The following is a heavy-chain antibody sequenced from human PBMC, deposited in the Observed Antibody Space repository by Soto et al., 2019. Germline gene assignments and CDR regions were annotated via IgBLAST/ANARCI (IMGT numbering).Heavy chain of an antibody. Sequence: QVQLVQSGAEEKKPGASVKVSCKASGYTFTSYAMHWVRQAPGQRLEWMGWINAGNGNTKYSQKFQGRVTITRDTSASTAYMELSSLRSEDTAVYYCARGRYCISTSCYVVSWFDPWGQGTLVTVSS. CDR1: GYTFTSYA. CDR2: INAGNGNT. V-gene: IGHV1-3*05. J-gene: IGHJ5*02. D-gene: IGHD2-2*01. CDR3: ARGRYCISTSCYVVSWFDP.